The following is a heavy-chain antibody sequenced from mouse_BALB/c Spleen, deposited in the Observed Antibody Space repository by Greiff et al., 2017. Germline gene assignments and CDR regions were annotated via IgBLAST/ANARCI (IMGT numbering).Heavy chain of an antibody. CDR3: ARRDYRYTWFAY. V-gene: IGHV1-74*01. J-gene: IGHJ3*01. Sequence: QVQLQQPGAELVRPGASVKLSCKASGYTFTSYWMNWVKQRPEQGLEWIGRIDPYDGGTNYNQKFKDKAILTVDKSSSTAYMQLSSLTSEDSAVDYCARRDYRYTWFAYWGQGTLVTVAA. CDR1: GYTFTSYW. D-gene: IGHD2-14*01. CDR2: IDPYDGGT.